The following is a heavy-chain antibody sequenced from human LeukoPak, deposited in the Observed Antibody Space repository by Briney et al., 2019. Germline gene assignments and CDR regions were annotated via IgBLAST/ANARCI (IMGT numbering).Heavy chain of an antibody. V-gene: IGHV4-59*01. CDR2: IYYSGST. D-gene: IGHD3-22*01. Sequence: SETLSLTCTVSGDSISNYYWSWIRQPPGKGLEWIGYIYYSGSTNYNPSLKSRVTISVDTSKNQFSLKLSSVTAADTAVYYCARANFYYDSSGLIWGQGTMVTVSS. J-gene: IGHJ3*02. CDR1: GDSISNYY. CDR3: ARANFYYDSSGLI.